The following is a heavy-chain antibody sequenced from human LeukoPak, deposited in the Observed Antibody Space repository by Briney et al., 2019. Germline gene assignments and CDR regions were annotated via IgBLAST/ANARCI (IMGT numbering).Heavy chain of an antibody. Sequence: ASVKVSCKASGYTFTGYYMHWVRQAPGQGLEWMGWISAYNGNTNYAQKLQGRVTMTTDTSTSTAYMELRSLRSDDTAVYYCARGEVAATPGDYWGQGTLVTVSS. CDR2: ISAYNGNT. CDR1: GYTFTGYY. CDR3: ARGEVAATPGDY. J-gene: IGHJ4*02. V-gene: IGHV1-18*04. D-gene: IGHD2-15*01.